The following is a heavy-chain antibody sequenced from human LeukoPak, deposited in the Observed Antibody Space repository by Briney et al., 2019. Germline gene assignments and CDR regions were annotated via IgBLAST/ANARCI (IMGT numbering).Heavy chain of an antibody. CDR1: GFTFSSYS. D-gene: IGHD3-10*01. V-gene: IGHV3-21*06. CDR2: ISSTSSYK. J-gene: IGHJ3*02. CDR3: AGWVGSLAAFDI. Sequence: PGGSLRLSCAASGFTFSSYSMDWVRQAPGKGLEWVASISSTSSYKYHVDSVRGRFTISRDNTKNSLYLQMISLGAEDTAVYYCAGWVGSLAAFDIWGQGTMVIVSS.